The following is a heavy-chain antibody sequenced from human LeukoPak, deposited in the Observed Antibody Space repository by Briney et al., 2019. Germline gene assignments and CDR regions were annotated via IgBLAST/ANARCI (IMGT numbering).Heavy chain of an antibody. J-gene: IGHJ4*02. CDR2: IYYSGST. Sequence: PSETLSLTCAVSGGSICSSSYYWGWIRQPPGKGLEWIGSIYYSGSTYYNPSLKRRVTISVDASTSQYSLKLHLMTATDEAMYYCARHFRHFDQWGQGTLVTVSS. CDR3: ARHFRHFDQ. V-gene: IGHV4-39*01. CDR1: GGSICSSSYY.